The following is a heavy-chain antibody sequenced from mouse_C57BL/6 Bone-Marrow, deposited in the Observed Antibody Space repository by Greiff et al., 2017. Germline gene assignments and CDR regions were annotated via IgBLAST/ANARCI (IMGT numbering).Heavy chain of an antibody. V-gene: IGHV1-18*01. D-gene: IGHD3-3*01. CDR1: GYTFTDYN. CDR2: INPNNSGT. CDR3: ARARDGWYFDV. J-gene: IGHJ1*03. Sequence: EVQLQQSGPELVKPGASVKIPCKASGYTFTDYNMDWVKQSHGKSLEWIGDINPNNSGTIYNQKFKGKATLTVDKSSSTAYMELRSLTSEDTAVYYCARARDGWYFDVWGTGTTVTVSS.